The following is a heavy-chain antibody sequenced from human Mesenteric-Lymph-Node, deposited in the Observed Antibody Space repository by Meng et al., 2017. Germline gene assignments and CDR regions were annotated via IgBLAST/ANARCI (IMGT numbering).Heavy chain of an antibody. CDR1: GGPISSGGYY. CDR2: IHSSGRT. CDR3: ARASYGSGSPLGESWFDP. V-gene: IGHV4-31*03. Sequence: VQLQESAPGLVTPSQTLSLTCTVSGGPISSGGYYWSWIRQHPGKGLEWIGYIHSSGRTYYNPSLRSRLTISVDTSKNQFSLKLSSVTAADTAVYYCARASYGSGSPLGESWFDPWGQGTLVTVSS. J-gene: IGHJ5*02. D-gene: IGHD3-10*01.